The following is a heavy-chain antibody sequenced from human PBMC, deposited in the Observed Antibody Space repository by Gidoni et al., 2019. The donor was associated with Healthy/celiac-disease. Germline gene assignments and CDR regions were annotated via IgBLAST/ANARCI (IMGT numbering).Heavy chain of an antibody. CDR3: TRFVIERDAFDI. V-gene: IGHV3-49*05. Sequence: EVQLVESGGGLVKPGRSLRLSCTASGFTFGDYAMSWFRQAPGKGLGWVGVIRSKAYGGTTEYAASVKGRFTISRDDSKSIAYLQMNSLKTEDTAVYYCTRFVIERDAFDIWGQGTMVTVSS. CDR1: GFTFGDYA. D-gene: IGHD3-16*02. J-gene: IGHJ3*02. CDR2: IRSKAYGGTT.